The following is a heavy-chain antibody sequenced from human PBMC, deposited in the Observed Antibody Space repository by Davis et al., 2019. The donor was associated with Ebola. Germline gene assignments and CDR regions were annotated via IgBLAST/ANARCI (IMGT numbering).Heavy chain of an antibody. CDR1: GGSINNYY. CDR3: ARARTVTTGFDY. Sequence: SETLSLTCTVSGGSINNYYWSWIRQPPGKGLEWIGYIYYSGSTTYNPSLRSRVTISVDTSKTQFSLKVSSVTAADTAVYYCARARTVTTGFDYWGQGTLVTVSS. V-gene: IGHV4-59*01. D-gene: IGHD4-17*01. CDR2: IYYSGST. J-gene: IGHJ4*02.